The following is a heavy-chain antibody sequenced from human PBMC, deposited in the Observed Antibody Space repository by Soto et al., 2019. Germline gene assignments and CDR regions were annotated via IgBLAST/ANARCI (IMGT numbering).Heavy chain of an antibody. Sequence: EVQLVESGGGLVKPGGSLRLSCAASGFTFSSYSMNWVRQAPGKGLGWVSSISSSNSYIYYADSVKGRFAISRDNAKNSLYLQMNSLRAEDTAVYYCARDRRDGYNFDYWGQGTLVTVSS. CDR2: ISSSNSYI. D-gene: IGHD5-12*01. CDR3: ARDRRDGYNFDY. J-gene: IGHJ4*02. V-gene: IGHV3-21*01. CDR1: GFTFSSYS.